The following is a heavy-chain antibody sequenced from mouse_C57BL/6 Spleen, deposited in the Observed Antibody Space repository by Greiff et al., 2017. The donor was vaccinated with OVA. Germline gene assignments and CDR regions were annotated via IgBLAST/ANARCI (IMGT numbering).Heavy chain of an antibody. D-gene: IGHD2-1*01. V-gene: IGHV1-80*01. J-gene: IGHJ4*01. CDR3: ARAGDGNYDYYAMDY. CDR2: IYPGDGDT. CDR1: GYAFSSYW. Sequence: VQLQQSGAELVKPGASVKISCKASGYAFSSYWMNWVKQRPGKGLEWIGQIYPGDGDTNYNGKFKGKATLTADKSSSTAYMQLSSLTSEDSAVYFCARAGDGNYDYYAMDYWGQGTSVTVSS.